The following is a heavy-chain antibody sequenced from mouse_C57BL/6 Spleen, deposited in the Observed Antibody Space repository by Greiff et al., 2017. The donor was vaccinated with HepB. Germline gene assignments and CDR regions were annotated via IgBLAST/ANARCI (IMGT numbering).Heavy chain of an antibody. Sequence: VQLQQSGTVLARPGASVKMSCKTSGYTFTSYWMHWVKQRPGQGLEWIGAIYPGNSDTSYNQKFKGKAKLTAVTSASTAYMELSSLTNEDSAVYYCTNSIYYDYDGDFDYWGQGTTLTVSS. CDR1: GYTFTSYW. CDR3: TNSIYYDYDGDFDY. CDR2: IYPGNSDT. D-gene: IGHD2-4*01. J-gene: IGHJ2*01. V-gene: IGHV1-5*01.